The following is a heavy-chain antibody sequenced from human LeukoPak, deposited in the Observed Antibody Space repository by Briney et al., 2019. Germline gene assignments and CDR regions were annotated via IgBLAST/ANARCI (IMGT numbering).Heavy chain of an antibody. V-gene: IGHV4-39*01. Sequence: SETLSLTCTVSGGSISSSSYYWGWIRQPPGKGLEWIGGIYYSGSTYYNPSLKSRVTISVDTSKNQFSLKLSSVTAADTAVYYCGRHFGYNYGHIDYWGQGTLVTVSS. CDR3: GRHFGYNYGHIDY. CDR1: GGSISSSSYY. J-gene: IGHJ4*02. CDR2: IYYSGST. D-gene: IGHD5-18*01.